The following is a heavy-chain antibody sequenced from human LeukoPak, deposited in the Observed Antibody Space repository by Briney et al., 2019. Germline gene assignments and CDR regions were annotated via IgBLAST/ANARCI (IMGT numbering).Heavy chain of an antibody. CDR1: GYTFTNYY. CDR3: AGDHFDSSGYYYLLGYFEH. J-gene: IGHJ1*01. Sequence: ASVRVSCKASGYTFTNYYVHWVRQAPGQGLERMGIIKPSGGGTSYALKFQGRVTMTRDTSTSTAYMELSSLRSEDTAVYYCAGDHFDSSGYYYLLGYFEHWGQGTLVTVSS. CDR2: IKPSGGGT. D-gene: IGHD3-22*01. V-gene: IGHV1-46*01.